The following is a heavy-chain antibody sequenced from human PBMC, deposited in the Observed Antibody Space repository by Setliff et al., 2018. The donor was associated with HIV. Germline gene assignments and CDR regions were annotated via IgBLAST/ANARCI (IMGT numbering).Heavy chain of an antibody. Sequence: PSETLSLTCAVSGYAINNNFFWGWVRQPPGKGLEWIGSIYHSGSTYYNPSLKSRVTISLDTSNNHFSLKLSSVTAADTAVYYCARHDCGGGRFSWNNNWGQGTLVTVSS. CDR2: IYHSGST. V-gene: IGHV4-38-2*01. CDR3: ARHDCGGGRFSWNNN. CDR1: GYAINNNFF. J-gene: IGHJ4*02. D-gene: IGHD2-21*01.